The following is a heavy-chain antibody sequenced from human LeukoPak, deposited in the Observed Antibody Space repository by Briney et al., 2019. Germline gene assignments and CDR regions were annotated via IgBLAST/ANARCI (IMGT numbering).Heavy chain of an antibody. CDR3: ARMTTVTNFDY. D-gene: IGHD4-17*01. V-gene: IGHV1-2*06. CDR2: INPNSGGT. Sequence: ASVKVSCKASGYTLTDYYMHWVRQAPGQGLEWMGRINPNSGGTNYAQKFQGRVTMTRDTSISTAYMELSRLRSDDTAVYYCARMTTVTNFDYWGQGTLVTVSS. J-gene: IGHJ4*02. CDR1: GYTLTDYY.